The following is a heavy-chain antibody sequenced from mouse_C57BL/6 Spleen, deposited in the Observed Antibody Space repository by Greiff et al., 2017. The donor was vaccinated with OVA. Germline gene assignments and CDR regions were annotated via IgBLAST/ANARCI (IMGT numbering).Heavy chain of an antibody. CDR1: GYTFTTYH. J-gene: IGHJ4*01. V-gene: IGHV1-47*01. CDR2: FHPYNDDT. CDR3: ARRWLYYAMDY. Sequence: QVQLQQSGAELVKPGASVKMSCKASGYTFTTYHIEWMKQNHGKSLEWIGNFHPYNDDTKYNEKFKGKATLTVDKSSSSVYLELSRLTTDDSAVYYCARRWLYYAMDYWGQGTSVTVSS. D-gene: IGHD1-1*02.